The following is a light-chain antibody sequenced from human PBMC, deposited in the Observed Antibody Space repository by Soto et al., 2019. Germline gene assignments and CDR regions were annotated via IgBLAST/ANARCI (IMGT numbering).Light chain of an antibody. Sequence: QSVLTQPPSVSAAPGQKVTISCSGSSSNIGTNYVSWYQQLPGTAPKLLIYDNNKLPSGIPDRFSGSKSGTSATLGITGLQTGDEADYYCGTWDSSLSVLYVFGTGTKLTVL. CDR3: GTWDSSLSVLYV. V-gene: IGLV1-51*01. CDR2: DNN. CDR1: SSNIGTNY. J-gene: IGLJ1*01.